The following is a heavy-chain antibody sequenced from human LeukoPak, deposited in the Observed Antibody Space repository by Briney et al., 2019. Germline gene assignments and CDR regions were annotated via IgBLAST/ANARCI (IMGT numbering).Heavy chain of an antibody. V-gene: IGHV6-1*01. J-gene: IGHJ4*02. CDR1: GDSVSSNSAA. CDR3: ARLGSGSNY. Sequence: SQALSLTCAISGDSVSSNSAAWIWIRQSPSRGLEWLGRTYYRSKWYTEYAVSVKSRITINPDTSKNQFSLQLSSVNPEDTAVYYCARLGSGSNYWGQGTLVTVSS. D-gene: IGHD3-10*01. CDR2: TYYRSKWYT.